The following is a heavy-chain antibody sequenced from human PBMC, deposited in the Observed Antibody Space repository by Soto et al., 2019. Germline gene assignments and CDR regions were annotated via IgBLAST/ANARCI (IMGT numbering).Heavy chain of an antibody. CDR3: AKASQPLYYYDILTGYYWDYYYGMDV. D-gene: IGHD3-9*01. J-gene: IGHJ6*02. V-gene: IGHV3-23*01. CDR2: ISGSGGST. Sequence: GGSLRLSCAASGFTFSSYAMSWVRQAPGKGLEWVSAISGSGGSTYYADSVKGRFTISRDNSKNTLYPQMNSLRAEDTAVYYCAKASQPLYYYDILTGYYWDYYYGMDVWGQGTKVTVSS. CDR1: GFTFSSYA.